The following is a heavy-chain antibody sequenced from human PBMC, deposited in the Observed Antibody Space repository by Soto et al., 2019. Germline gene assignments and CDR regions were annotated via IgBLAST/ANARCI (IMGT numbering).Heavy chain of an antibody. Sequence: QLQLQESGSGLVRPSQTLSLTCAVSGGSISSGGDSWNWIRQPPGKGLEWIGYIYHSGNTLYNPSLKSRVTISVNKSKNPFSLKLSAVTAADTAVYYCARDQLAGNWFDHWGQGTLVTVAS. CDR1: GGSISSGGDS. CDR2: IYHSGNT. CDR3: ARDQLAGNWFDH. D-gene: IGHD1-1*01. J-gene: IGHJ5*02. V-gene: IGHV4-30-2*01.